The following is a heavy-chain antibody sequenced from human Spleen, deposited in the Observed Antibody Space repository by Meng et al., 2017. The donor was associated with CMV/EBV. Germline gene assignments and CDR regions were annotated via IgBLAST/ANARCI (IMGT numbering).Heavy chain of an antibody. CDR3: AKFNMIRGVLGGTFDS. CDR1: GFIFSDNY. J-gene: IGHJ4*02. Sequence: GESLKISCAASGFIFSDNYMSWVRQAPGKGLEWVSAISASAGGTYYADSVKGRFTISRDNAKNTLYLQMNSLRAEDTAVYYCAKFNMIRGVLGGTFDSWGQGTLVTVSS. V-gene: IGHV3-23*01. CDR2: ISASAGGT. D-gene: IGHD3-10*01.